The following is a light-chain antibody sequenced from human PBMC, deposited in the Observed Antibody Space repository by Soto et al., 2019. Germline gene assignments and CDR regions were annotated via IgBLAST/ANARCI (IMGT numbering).Light chain of an antibody. J-gene: IGKJ2*01. Sequence: EIVLTQSPDTLSLSPGESATLSCRASQSVSSNYLAWYQQKPGQAPRLLIYGASSRATGVPDRFSGSGSGTAFTLTISRLEPEDFAVFYCQQRSNWPPYTFGQGTKLEIK. CDR1: QSVSSNY. CDR2: GAS. V-gene: IGKV3D-20*02. CDR3: QQRSNWPPYT.